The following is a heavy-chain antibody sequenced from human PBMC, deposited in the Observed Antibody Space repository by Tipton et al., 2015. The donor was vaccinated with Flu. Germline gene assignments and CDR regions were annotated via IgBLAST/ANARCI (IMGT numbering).Heavy chain of an antibody. J-gene: IGHJ6*02. CDR3: ATGYAYNYFGMSV. D-gene: IGHD2-15*01. CDR2: IYPGDSDI. Sequence: QLVQSGAEVKKPGESLKISCKGSGYSFTSYWIGWVRQMPGKGLEWMGIIYPGDSDIRYRPSFQGQVTFSADKSISTAYLHWSSLRASDTATYYCATGYAYNYFGMSVWGQGTTVTVSS. CDR1: GYSFTSYW. V-gene: IGHV5-51*01.